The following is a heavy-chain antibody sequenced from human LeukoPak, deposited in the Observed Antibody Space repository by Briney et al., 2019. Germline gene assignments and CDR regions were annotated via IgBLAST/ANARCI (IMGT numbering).Heavy chain of an antibody. CDR3: AKDLVWRGY. Sequence: TGGSLRLSCAASRFTFSSYAMSSVRQAPGKGLEWVSAISGSGGSTYYADSVKGRFTISRDNSKNTLYLQMNSLRAEDTAVYYCAKDLVWRGYWGQGTLVTVSS. D-gene: IGHD2-2*01. CDR2: ISGSGGST. V-gene: IGHV3-23*01. J-gene: IGHJ4*02. CDR1: RFTFSSYA.